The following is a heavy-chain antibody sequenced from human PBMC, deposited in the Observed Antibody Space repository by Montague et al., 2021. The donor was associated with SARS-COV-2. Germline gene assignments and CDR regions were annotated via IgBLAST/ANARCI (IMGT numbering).Heavy chain of an antibody. CDR2: IFHTGTP. J-gene: IGHJ5*02. Sequence: TLSLTCSLSGVSISSGGFSWSWIRQPPGKGLEWIGHIFHTGTPHYSPSLKSRVTISIDRSKNQFSLNLDSVTAADTAVYYCARLKVAPNGGWNWFDPWGQGILVTVSS. V-gene: IGHV4-30-2*01. CDR1: GVSISSGGFS. CDR3: ARLKVAPNGGWNWFDP. D-gene: IGHD6-19*01.